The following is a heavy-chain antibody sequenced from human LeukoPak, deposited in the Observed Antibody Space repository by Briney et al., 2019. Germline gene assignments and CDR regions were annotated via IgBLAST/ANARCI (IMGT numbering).Heavy chain of an antibody. J-gene: IGHJ4*02. D-gene: IGHD6-13*01. CDR1: GGSISSGSYY. V-gene: IGHV4-61*02. Sequence: SETLSLTCTASGGSISSGSYYWSWIRQPAGKGLEWIGRIYTSGSTNYNPSLKSRVTISVDTSKNQFSLKLSSVTAADTAVYYCARVAAAGTPFDYWGQGTLVTVSS. CDR3: ARVAAAGTPFDY. CDR2: IYTSGST.